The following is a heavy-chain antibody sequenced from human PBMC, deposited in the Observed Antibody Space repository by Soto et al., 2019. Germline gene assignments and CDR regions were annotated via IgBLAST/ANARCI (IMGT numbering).Heavy chain of an antibody. D-gene: IGHD5-12*01. V-gene: IGHV4-59*08. J-gene: IGHJ5*02. Sequence: SETLSLTCTVSGGSISSYYWSWSRQPPGKGLEWIGYIYYSGSTNYNPSLKSRVTISVDTSKNQFSLKLSSVTAADTAVYYCARRYPYSGYDPWGQGTLVTVSS. CDR3: ARRYPYSGYDP. CDR2: IYYSGST. CDR1: GGSISSYY.